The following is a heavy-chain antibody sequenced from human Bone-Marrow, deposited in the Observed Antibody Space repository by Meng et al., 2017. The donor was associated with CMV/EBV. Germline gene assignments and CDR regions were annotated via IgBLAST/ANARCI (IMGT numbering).Heavy chain of an antibody. CDR1: GGSISSSGYY. Sequence: SETLSLTCTVSGGSISSSGYYWGWVRQPPGKGLEWIGSIYYTGSTYYNPSLMSRVTISVDKSKNQFSLKLSSVTAADTAVYYCARAQWELRLFDYWGQGTLVTVSS. CDR2: IYYTGST. J-gene: IGHJ4*02. V-gene: IGHV4-39*07. D-gene: IGHD1-26*01. CDR3: ARAQWELRLFDY.